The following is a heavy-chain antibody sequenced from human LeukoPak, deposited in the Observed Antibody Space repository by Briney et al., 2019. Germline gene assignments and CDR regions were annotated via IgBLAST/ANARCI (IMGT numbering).Heavy chain of an antibody. J-gene: IGHJ4*02. D-gene: IGHD6-13*01. CDR3: ARTRGDSSSWGLYYFDY. V-gene: IGHV3-73*01. CDR1: GFTFSGSI. Sequence: GGSLRLSCAASGFTFSGSIMHWVRQASGKGLEWVGRIRNKANSYATAYAESVKGRFTISRDDSKNTAYLQMNSLKTEDTAVYYCARTRGDSSSWGLYYFDYSGQGTLVTVSS. CDR2: IRNKANSYAT.